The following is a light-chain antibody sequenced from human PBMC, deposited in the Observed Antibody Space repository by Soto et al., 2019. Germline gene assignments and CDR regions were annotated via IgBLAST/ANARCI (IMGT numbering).Light chain of an antibody. J-gene: IGKJ3*01. CDR2: AAS. V-gene: IGKV1-39*01. Sequence: DIQMTQSPSSLSASVGDRVTITCRASQSISSYLNWYQQKPGKAPKLLIYAASSLQSGVPSRFSGSGSETDFTRTISSLQPEDFATYYCQQSYSTPIFTFGPGTKVDIK. CDR3: QQSYSTPIFT. CDR1: QSISSY.